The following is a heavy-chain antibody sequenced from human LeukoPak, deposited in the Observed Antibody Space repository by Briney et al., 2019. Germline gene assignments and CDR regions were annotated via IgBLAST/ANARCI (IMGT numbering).Heavy chain of an antibody. V-gene: IGHV3-23*01. CDR1: GYTLTELS. CDR2: IGASGGST. CDR3: AKPYSTGWYRDDD. Sequence: SCKVSGYTLTELSMHWVRQAPGKGLEWVSSIGASGGSTYYADSVEGRFTISRDNFGNILYLQMNSLTAEDTAVFYCAKPYSTGWYRDDDWGQGTLVTVSS. J-gene: IGHJ4*02. D-gene: IGHD6-19*01.